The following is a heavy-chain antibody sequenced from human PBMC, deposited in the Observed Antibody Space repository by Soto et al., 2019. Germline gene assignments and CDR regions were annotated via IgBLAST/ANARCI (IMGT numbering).Heavy chain of an antibody. CDR2: IYSGGST. Sequence: EVQLVESGGGLVQPGGSLRLSCAASGFTVSTKYMSWVRQAPGKGLEWVSVIYSGGSTFYADSVRGRFTISRDTSKNTVNLQMNSLSAEDTAVYYCARDPWAADYWGQGTLVTVSS. CDR3: ARDPWAADY. V-gene: IGHV3-66*01. J-gene: IGHJ4*02. CDR1: GFTVSTKY. D-gene: IGHD3-16*01.